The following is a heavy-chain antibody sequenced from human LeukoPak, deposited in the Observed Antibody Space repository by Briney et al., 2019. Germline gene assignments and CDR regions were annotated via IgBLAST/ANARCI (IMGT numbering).Heavy chain of an antibody. Sequence: GGSLRLSCAASGFSFNNYAMSWVRQAPGKGLEWVSAISTTGGSTYYADSVKGRFTVSRDNSKNTLYLQMNSLRAEDTAVYYCARAEGSGYYYDSSGYYHDYWGQGTLVTVSS. CDR3: ARAEGSGYYYDSSGYYHDY. D-gene: IGHD3-22*01. J-gene: IGHJ4*02. CDR2: ISTTGGST. V-gene: IGHV3-23*01. CDR1: GFSFNNYA.